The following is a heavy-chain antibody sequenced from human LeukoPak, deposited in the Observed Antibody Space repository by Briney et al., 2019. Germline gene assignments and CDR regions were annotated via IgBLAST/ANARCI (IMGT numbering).Heavy chain of an antibody. D-gene: IGHD6-6*01. CDR1: GGSISSSSYY. Sequence: SETLSLTCTVSGGSISSSSYYRGWIRQPPGKGLEWIGSIYYSGSTYYNPSLKSRVTISVDTSKNQFILKLSSVTAADTAVYYCARHDVLAIYFQHWGQGTLVTVSS. J-gene: IGHJ1*01. V-gene: IGHV4-39*01. CDR2: IYYSGST. CDR3: ARHDVLAIYFQH.